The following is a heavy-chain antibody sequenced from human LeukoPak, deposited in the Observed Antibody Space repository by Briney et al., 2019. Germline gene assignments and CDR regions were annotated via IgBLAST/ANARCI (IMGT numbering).Heavy chain of an antibody. CDR3: AREGVLLWFGELYYFDY. CDR2: IRSSSTTI. D-gene: IGHD3-10*01. J-gene: IGHJ4*02. V-gene: IGHV3-48*04. Sequence: PGGSLRLSCEASGFTFSNYSMNWVRQAPGKGLEWVSYIRSSSTTIYYADSVKGRFTISRDNAKNSLYLQMNSLRAEDTAVYYCAREGVLLWFGELYYFDYWGQGTLVTVSS. CDR1: GFTFSNYS.